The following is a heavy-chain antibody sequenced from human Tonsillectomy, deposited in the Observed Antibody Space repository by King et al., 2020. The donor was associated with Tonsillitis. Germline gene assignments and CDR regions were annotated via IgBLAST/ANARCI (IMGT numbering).Heavy chain of an antibody. CDR3: AKDHRITCGGDCYPDAFDI. V-gene: IGHV3-30*02. J-gene: IGHJ3*02. Sequence: VQLVESGGGVVQPGGSLRLSCAASGFTFSSYGMHWVRQAPGKGLEWVAFIRYDGSNKYYADSVKGRFTISRDNSKNTLYLQMNSLRAEDTAVYYCAKDHRITCGGDCYPDAFDIWGQGTMVTVSS. CDR1: GFTFSSYG. D-gene: IGHD2-21*02. CDR2: IRYDGSNK.